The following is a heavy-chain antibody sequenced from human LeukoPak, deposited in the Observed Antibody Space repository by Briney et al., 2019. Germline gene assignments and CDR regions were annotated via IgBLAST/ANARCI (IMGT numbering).Heavy chain of an antibody. J-gene: IGHJ4*02. Sequence: PSETLSLTCSVSGGSISSDNYFWAWIRQPPGKGLEWMGSIYYSGSATYNPSLRSRVTTSVETSKNQFSLKLSSVTAADTAVYYCAREGRGSIITASGDYWGQGSLVSVSS. V-gene: IGHV4-39*07. D-gene: IGHD3-10*01. CDR2: IYYSGSA. CDR1: GGSISSDNYF. CDR3: AREGRGSIITASGDY.